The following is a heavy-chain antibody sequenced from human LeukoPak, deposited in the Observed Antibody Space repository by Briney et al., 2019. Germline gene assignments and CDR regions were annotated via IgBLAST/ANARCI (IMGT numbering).Heavy chain of an antibody. CDR2: ISSSGDAT. J-gene: IGHJ6*02. CDR3: ARGGDYYYALDV. Sequence: GGSLRLSCAASGFIFNDYYMTWIRQAPGKGREWVSYISSSGDATYYADSVKGRFTISRDNAQNSLYLQMNSLRADDTAVYYCARGGDYYYALDVWGQGTTVTVSS. V-gene: IGHV3-11*04. CDR1: GFIFNDYY. D-gene: IGHD3-10*01.